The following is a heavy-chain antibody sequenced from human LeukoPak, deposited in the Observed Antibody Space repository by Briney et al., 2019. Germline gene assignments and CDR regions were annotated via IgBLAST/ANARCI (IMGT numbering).Heavy chain of an antibody. J-gene: IGHJ4*02. CDR1: SGSISTYY. CDR3: ARDRGSSGWFDY. D-gene: IGHD3-10*01. Sequence: SETLSLTCTVSSGSISTYYWSWIRQPPGKGLEWIGYIYYSGSTNYNPSLKSRVTISVDTSKNQFSLKLSSVTAADTAVYYCARDRGSSGWFDYWGQGTLVTVSS. V-gene: IGHV4-59*12. CDR2: IYYSGST.